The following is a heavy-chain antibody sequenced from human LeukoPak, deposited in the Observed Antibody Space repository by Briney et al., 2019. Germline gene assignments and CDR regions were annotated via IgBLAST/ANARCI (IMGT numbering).Heavy chain of an antibody. CDR2: IWYDGSKK. D-gene: IGHD5-24*01. V-gene: IGHV3-33*01. J-gene: IGHJ4*02. CDR1: GFTFSSYG. CDR3: ARVDGYNSFHY. Sequence: GGSLRLSCAASGFTFSSYGMHWVRQAPGKGLEWVAVIWYDGSKKYYADSVKGRFTISRDNSKNTLYLQMNSLRVEDTAVYYCARVDGYNSFHYWGQGTLVTVSS.